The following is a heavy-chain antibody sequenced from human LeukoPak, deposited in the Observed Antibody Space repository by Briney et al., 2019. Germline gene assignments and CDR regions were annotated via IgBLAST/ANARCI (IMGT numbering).Heavy chain of an antibody. CDR2: ISYDGSNK. CDR1: GFTFSSYG. D-gene: IGHD3-22*01. Sequence: PGRSLRLSCAASGFTFSSYGMHWVRQAPGKGLEWVAVISYDGSNKYYADSVKGRFTISRDNSKSTLYLQMNSLRAEDTAVYYCAKDGGLVNYYDSSGYYLEYYFDYWGQGTLVTVSS. CDR3: AKDGGLVNYYDSSGYYLEYYFDY. V-gene: IGHV3-30*18. J-gene: IGHJ4*02.